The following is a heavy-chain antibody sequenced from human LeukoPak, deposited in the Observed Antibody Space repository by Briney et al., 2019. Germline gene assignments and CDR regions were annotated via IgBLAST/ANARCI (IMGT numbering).Heavy chain of an antibody. CDR2: ISSGSSTI. CDR3: ARGVGAHYDYVWGSYEDY. CDR1: GFTFSSFS. V-gene: IGHV3-48*02. Sequence: GGSLRLSCAASGFTFSSFSMNWVRQAPGKGLEWVSYISSGSSTIYYADSVKGRFTISRDNAKNSLYLQVNSLRDEDTAVYYCARGVGAHYDYVWGSYEDYWGQGTLVTVSS. D-gene: IGHD3-16*01. J-gene: IGHJ4*02.